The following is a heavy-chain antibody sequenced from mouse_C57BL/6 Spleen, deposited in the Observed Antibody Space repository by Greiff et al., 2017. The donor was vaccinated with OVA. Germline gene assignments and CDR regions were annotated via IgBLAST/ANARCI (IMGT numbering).Heavy chain of an antibody. V-gene: IGHV1-39*01. CDR2: INPNYGTT. CDR1: GYSFTDYY. D-gene: IGHD1-1*01. Sequence: EVQLQQSGPELVKPGASVKISCKASGYSFTDYYMNWVKQSNGKSLEWIGVINPNYGTTSYNQKFKGKATLTVDQSSSTAYMQLNSLTSEDSAVYYGARADYGSSGDYFDYWGQGTTLTVSS. J-gene: IGHJ2*01. CDR3: ARADYGSSGDYFDY.